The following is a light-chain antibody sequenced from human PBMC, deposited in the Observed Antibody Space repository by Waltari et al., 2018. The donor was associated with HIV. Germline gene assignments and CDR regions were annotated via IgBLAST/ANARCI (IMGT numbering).Light chain of an antibody. CDR3: QQYASSSFT. CDR1: QSISYNY. CDR2: GVS. Sequence: VLTQSPGILSLSLGETAILSCRASQSISYNYLAWYQQKTGQAPGLLMYGVSTRATGIPDRFSGSGSGTDFTLTISGLEPEDFAVYYCQQYASSSFTFGPGTKVEIK. V-gene: IGKV3-20*01. J-gene: IGKJ3*01.